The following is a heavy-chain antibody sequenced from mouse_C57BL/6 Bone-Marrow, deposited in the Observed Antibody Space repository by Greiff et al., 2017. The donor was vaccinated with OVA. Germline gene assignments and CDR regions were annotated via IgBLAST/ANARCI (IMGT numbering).Heavy chain of an antibody. J-gene: IGHJ2*01. CDR2: ISYDGSN. CDR3: ASCGPYFDY. CDR1: GYSITSGYY. Sequence: ESGPGLVKPSQSLSLTCSVTGYSITSGYYWNWIRQFPGNKLEWMGYISYDGSNNSTPSLQNRISITRDTSKNQFFLKLNAVTTEDTATYNCASCGPYFDYWGQGTTLTVSS. D-gene: IGHD1-1*02. V-gene: IGHV3-6*01.